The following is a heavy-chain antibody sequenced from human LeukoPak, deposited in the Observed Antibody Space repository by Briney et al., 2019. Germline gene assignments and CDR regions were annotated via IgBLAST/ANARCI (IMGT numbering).Heavy chain of an antibody. J-gene: IGHJ4*02. CDR2: IQNDASTR. CDR1: GFIFSHYG. V-gene: IGHV3-33*05. Sequence: GGSLRLSCTASGFIFSHYGMHWVRQAPGKGLEWVAVIQNDASTRNYVDSVKGRFTISRDNSENTVFLQMDSLRVEDTAVYYCARELSQIVWGGLDYGGQGTLVPVSS. CDR3: ARELSQIVWGGLDY. D-gene: IGHD2-21*01.